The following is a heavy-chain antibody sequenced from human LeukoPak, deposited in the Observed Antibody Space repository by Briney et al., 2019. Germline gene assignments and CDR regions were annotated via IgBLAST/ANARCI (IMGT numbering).Heavy chain of an antibody. CDR1: GGSLSSGDYY. CDR3: ARDPLIAARLMAPRYGMDV. CDR2: IYYSGST. V-gene: IGHV4-30-4*08. Sequence: SETLSLTCTVSGGSLSSGDYYWGWLRQPPGTGLEWIGYIYYSGSTYYNPSLKSRVTISVDTSKNQFSLKLSSVTAADTAVYYCARDPLIAARLMAPRYGMDVWGQGTTVTVSS. J-gene: IGHJ6*02. D-gene: IGHD6-6*01.